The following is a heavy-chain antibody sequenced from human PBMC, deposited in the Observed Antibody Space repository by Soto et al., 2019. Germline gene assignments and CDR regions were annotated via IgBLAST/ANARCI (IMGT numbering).Heavy chain of an antibody. D-gene: IGHD3-16*01. J-gene: IGHJ6*02. Sequence: QVQLVQSGDEVRKPGSSVKVSCKASGYIFVNYGIAWVRQAPGQGLECMGWISPYIGNTHYASKVQGRLTMTTDTSTSTAYMDLGSLTSDDTAVYYCGMVDNYVTPTPQDVWGQGTTITVSS. CDR2: ISPYIGNT. CDR3: GMVDNYVTPTPQDV. CDR1: GYIFVNYG. V-gene: IGHV1-18*01.